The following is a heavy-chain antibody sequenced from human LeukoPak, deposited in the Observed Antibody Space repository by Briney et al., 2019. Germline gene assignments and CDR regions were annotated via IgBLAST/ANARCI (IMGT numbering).Heavy chain of an antibody. J-gene: IGHJ4*02. D-gene: IGHD1-26*01. V-gene: IGHV4-39*01. CDR1: GGSISSTSYY. CDR3: ARCIPSGATFDY. CDR2: IYYSGST. Sequence: PSETLSLTCTVSGGSISSTSYYWGWIRQPPGKGLEWIATIYYSGSTYYNPSLKSRVTISVDTSKNQFSLKLSSVTAADTAVYYCARCIPSGATFDYWGQGTLVTVSS.